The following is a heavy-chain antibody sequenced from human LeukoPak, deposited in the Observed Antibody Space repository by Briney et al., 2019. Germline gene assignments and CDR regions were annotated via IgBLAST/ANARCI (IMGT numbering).Heavy chain of an antibody. V-gene: IGHV3-33*06. CDR3: AKDSCSSTSCHYMDV. CDR1: GFTFSSYG. Sequence: PGTSLRLSCAASGFTFSSYGLHWVRQAPGKGLEWVAVIWYDGSHKFYADSVKGRFTISRDNSKNTLSLQMNSLRAEDTAVYYCAKDSCSSTSCHYMDVWGKGTTVIVSS. CDR2: IWYDGSHK. D-gene: IGHD2-2*01. J-gene: IGHJ6*03.